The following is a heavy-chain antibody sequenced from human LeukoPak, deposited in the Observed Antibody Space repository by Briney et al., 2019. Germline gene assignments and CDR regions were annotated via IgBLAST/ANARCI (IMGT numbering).Heavy chain of an antibody. Sequence: GGSLRLSRAASGFIFSSYYMSWVRQAPGKGLEWVANMNEVGSEKWYMDSVKGRFTISRDNAKNSLYLQMNSLRVEDTAVYKCVRFYSGWSLLFWGQGTPVTVSS. CDR1: GFIFSSYY. V-gene: IGHV3-7*01. J-gene: IGHJ4*02. CDR3: VRFYSGWSLLF. CDR2: MNEVGSEK. D-gene: IGHD6-19*01.